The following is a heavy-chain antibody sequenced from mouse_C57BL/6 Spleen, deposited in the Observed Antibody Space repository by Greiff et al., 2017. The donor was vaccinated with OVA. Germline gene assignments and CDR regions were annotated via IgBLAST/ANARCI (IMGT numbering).Heavy chain of an antibody. Sequence: VQLQQSGAELVRPGASVKLSCTASGFNIKDDYMHWVKQRPEQGLEWIGWIDPENGDTEYASKFQGKATITADTSSNTAYLQLSSLTSEDTAVYYCTTAYGSSPYYAMDYWGQGTSVTVSS. D-gene: IGHD1-1*01. J-gene: IGHJ4*01. CDR1: GFNIKDDY. CDR3: TTAYGSSPYYAMDY. V-gene: IGHV14-4*01. CDR2: IDPENGDT.